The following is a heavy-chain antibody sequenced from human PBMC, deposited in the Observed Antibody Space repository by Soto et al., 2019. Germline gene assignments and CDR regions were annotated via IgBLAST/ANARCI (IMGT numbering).Heavy chain of an antibody. CDR3: ARDRSVGRDPADDWFDP. CDR1: GYTFTSYG. CDR2: ISAYNGNT. J-gene: IGHJ5*02. Sequence: SVKVSCKASGYTFTSYGISWVRQAPGQGLEWMGWISAYNGNTNYAQKLQGRVTMTTDTSTSTAYMELRSLRSDDTAVYYCARDRSVGRDPADDWFDPWGQGTLVTVSS. D-gene: IGHD1-1*01. V-gene: IGHV1-18*01.